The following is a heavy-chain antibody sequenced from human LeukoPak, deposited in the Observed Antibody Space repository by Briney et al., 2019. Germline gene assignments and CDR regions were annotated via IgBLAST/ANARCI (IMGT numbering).Heavy chain of an antibody. CDR3: ARDSHRQYYYDSSGYFFDY. V-gene: IGHV1-69*13. Sequence: SVKVSCKASGGTFSSYAISWVRQAPGQGLEWMGGIIPIFGTANYAQKFQGRVTITADESTSTAYMELSSLRSEDAAVYYCARDSHRQYYYDSSGYFFDYWGQGTLVTVSS. D-gene: IGHD3-22*01. J-gene: IGHJ4*02. CDR1: GGTFSSYA. CDR2: IIPIFGTA.